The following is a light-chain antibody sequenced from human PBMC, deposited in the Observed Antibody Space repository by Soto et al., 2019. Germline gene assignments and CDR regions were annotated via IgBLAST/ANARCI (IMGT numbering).Light chain of an antibody. Sequence: EIVMTQSPATLSVSPGERATLSCRASQSVSDNLAWYQQKPGQAPRVLIYGASTRATGIPARFSGSGSGTEFTLTISSLQSEDSAVYYCQQYNKWPKMFGQGTKVDIK. V-gene: IGKV3-15*01. J-gene: IGKJ1*01. CDR1: QSVSDN. CDR2: GAS. CDR3: QQYNKWPKM.